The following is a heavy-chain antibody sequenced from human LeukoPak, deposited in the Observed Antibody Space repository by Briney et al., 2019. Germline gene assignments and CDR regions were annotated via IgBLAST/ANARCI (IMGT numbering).Heavy chain of an antibody. D-gene: IGHD4-17*01. CDR1: GVSISAYY. V-gene: IGHV4-4*07. CDR3: ARDPTTVTTIFDS. CDR2: IYPGESIYASENT. J-gene: IGHJ4*02. Sequence: SEALSLTCSVSGVSISAYYWSWIRQPAGKGLEWIGRIYPGESIYASENTNYNPSLKSRVSMSGDTSKNQVSLKLRSVTAADTAVYYCARDPTTVTTIFDSWGQGTLVTVSS.